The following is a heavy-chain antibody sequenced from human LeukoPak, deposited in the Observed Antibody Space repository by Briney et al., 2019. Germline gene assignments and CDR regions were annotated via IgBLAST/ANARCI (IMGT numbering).Heavy chain of an antibody. CDR2: ISYDGSNK. D-gene: IGHD3-3*01. CDR1: GFTFSSYA. CDR3: AGDLEWLSISAYYYYGMDV. Sequence: GGSLRLCCAASGFTFSSYAMYWVRQASGKGLEWVAVISYDGSNKYYADPVKGRFTISRDNSKNTLYLQMNSLSAEDTAVYYCAGDLEWLSISAYYYYGMDVWGQGTAVTVSS. V-gene: IGHV3-30-3*01. J-gene: IGHJ6*02.